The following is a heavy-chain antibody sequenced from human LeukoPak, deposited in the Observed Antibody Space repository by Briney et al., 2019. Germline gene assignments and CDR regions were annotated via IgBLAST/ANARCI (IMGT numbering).Heavy chain of an antibody. CDR1: GYSISSGYY. CDR3: ARAPPFTPNYFDY. J-gene: IGHJ4*02. V-gene: IGHV4-38-2*02. CDR2: IYHSGST. D-gene: IGHD3-16*01. Sequence: SETLSLTCTVSGYSISSGYYWGWIRQPPGKGLEWIGSIYHSGSTYYNPSLKSRVTISVDTSKNQLSLSLSSVTAADTALYFCARAPPFTPNYFDYWGQGTLVTVSS.